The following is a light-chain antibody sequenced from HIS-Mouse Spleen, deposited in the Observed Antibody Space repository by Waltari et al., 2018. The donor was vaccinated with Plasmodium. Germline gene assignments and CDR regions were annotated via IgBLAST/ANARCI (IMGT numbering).Light chain of an antibody. J-gene: IGKJ1*01. CDR1: QSISSY. CDR3: QQNYNTWT. V-gene: IGKV1-39*01. Sequence: DIQMTQSPSSLSASVGDRVTITCRASQSISSYLNWHQQKPGKAPKLLIYAASSLQSGVPSRFSGSGSGTDFTLTISSLQPEDFATYYCQQNYNTWTFGQGTKVEIK. CDR2: AAS.